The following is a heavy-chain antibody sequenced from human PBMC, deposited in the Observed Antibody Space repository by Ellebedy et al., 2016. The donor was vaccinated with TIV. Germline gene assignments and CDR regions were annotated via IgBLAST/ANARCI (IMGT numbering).Heavy chain of an antibody. CDR2: IKQDGSEK. D-gene: IGHD5-18*01. J-gene: IGHJ4*02. CDR1: GFTFSSYW. Sequence: GESLKISCAASGFTFSSYWMSWVRQAPAKGLEWVASIKQDGSEKYYVDSVKGRFTISRDNAKNSLYLQMNTLRTEDTAVYYCVRALRDTVMIDYWGRGTQVTVSS. CDR3: VRALRDTVMIDY. V-gene: IGHV3-7*01.